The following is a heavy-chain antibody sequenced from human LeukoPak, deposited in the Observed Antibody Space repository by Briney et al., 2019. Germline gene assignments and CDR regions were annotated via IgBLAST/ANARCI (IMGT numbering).Heavy chain of an antibody. CDR3: AKDTERVYYYDSSGYSPWFDP. J-gene: IGHJ5*02. D-gene: IGHD3-22*01. Sequence: GGSLRLSCAVSGFTFSSYAMSWVRQAPGKGLEWVSAISGSGGSTYYADSVKGRFTISRDNSKNTLYLQMNSLRAEDTAVYYCAKDTERVYYYDSSGYSPWFDPWGQGTLVTVSS. CDR2: ISGSGGST. V-gene: IGHV3-23*01. CDR1: GFTFSSYA.